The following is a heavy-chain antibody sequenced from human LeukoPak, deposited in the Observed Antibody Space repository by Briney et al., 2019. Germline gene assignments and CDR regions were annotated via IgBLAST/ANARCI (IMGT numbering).Heavy chain of an antibody. D-gene: IGHD2-2*01. CDR3: ARRVVVPAAPYYFDY. Sequence: GSLRLSCAASGFIFSSYWMHWVRQAPGKGLVWVSRINSDGSSTSYAGSVKGRFTISRDNAKNTLYLQMNSLRAEDTAVYYCARRVVVPAAPYYFDYWGQGTLVTVSS. CDR1: GFIFSSYW. J-gene: IGHJ4*02. CDR2: INSDGSST. V-gene: IGHV3-74*01.